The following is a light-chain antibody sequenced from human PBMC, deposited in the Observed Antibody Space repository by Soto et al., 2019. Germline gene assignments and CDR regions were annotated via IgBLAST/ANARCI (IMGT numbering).Light chain of an antibody. V-gene: IGKV1-13*02. Sequence: AIQLTQSPSSLSASLGDTVIITCRASQDITSDLAWYQQRPEKAPVLIIYDASRLESGVPPRFSGGGSGTEFSLTLSSLQPEDFATYFCQQFNAYPRTFGQGTNVDLK. CDR2: DAS. J-gene: IGKJ1*01. CDR3: QQFNAYPRT. CDR1: QDITSD.